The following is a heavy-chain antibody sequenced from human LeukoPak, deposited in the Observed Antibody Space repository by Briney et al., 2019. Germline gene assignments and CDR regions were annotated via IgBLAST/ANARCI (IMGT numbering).Heavy chain of an antibody. V-gene: IGHV3-30*02. J-gene: IGHJ4*02. CDR2: IWYDGSNK. CDR1: GFTFSSNG. CDR3: TTDRGYSST. Sequence: GGSLRLSCAASGFTFSSNGMHWVRQAPGKGLEWVAFIWYDGSNKYYADSVKGRFTISRDNSKNTLYLQMNSLRAEDTAVYYCTTDRGYSSTWGQGTLVTVSS. D-gene: IGHD5-18*01.